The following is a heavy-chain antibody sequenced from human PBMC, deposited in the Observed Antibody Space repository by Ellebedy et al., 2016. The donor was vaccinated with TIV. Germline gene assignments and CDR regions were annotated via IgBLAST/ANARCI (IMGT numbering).Heavy chain of an antibody. V-gene: IGHV1-2*02. CDR1: GYTFTANY. J-gene: IGHJ6*02. CDR2: VNPDSGST. CDR3: ARVRRGSSGMDV. D-gene: IGHD6-19*01. Sequence: ASVKVYCKASGYTFTANYMHWVRHAPGHGLEWMGWVNPDSGSTNLAQRFQGRVTMTRDTSVNTAYMELSRLESGDTATYYCARVRRGSSGMDVWGQGTTVTVS.